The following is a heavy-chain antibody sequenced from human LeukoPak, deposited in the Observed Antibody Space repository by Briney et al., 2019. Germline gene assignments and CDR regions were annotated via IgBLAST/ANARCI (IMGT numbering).Heavy chain of an antibody. D-gene: IGHD3-22*01. CDR1: GFTFSSYA. J-gene: IGHJ4*02. CDR3: AKLFMIVAAFDY. CDR2: MSGSGGST. Sequence: GGSLRLSCAASGFTFSSYAMSWVRQAPGKGLEWVSAMSGSGGSTYYADSVTGRFTISRDNSKNTLYLQMNSLRAEDTAVYYCAKLFMIVAAFDYWGQGTLVTVSS. V-gene: IGHV3-23*01.